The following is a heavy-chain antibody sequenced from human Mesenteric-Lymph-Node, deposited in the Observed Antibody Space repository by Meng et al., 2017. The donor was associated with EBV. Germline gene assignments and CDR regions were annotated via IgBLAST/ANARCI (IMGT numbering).Heavy chain of an antibody. V-gene: IGHV4-34*01. D-gene: IGHD3-16*02. CDR2: ISHSGST. CDR3: AKGPLLGGELSLEDY. CDR1: GGSFSSYY. Sequence: GQLQQWGAGLLKPSETLSLTCAVYGGSFSSYYWSWIRQPPGKGLEWIGEISHSGSTNYNPSLKSRVTISVDTSKNQFSLKLSSVTAADTAVYYCAKGPLLGGELSLEDYWGQGTLVTVSS. J-gene: IGHJ4*02.